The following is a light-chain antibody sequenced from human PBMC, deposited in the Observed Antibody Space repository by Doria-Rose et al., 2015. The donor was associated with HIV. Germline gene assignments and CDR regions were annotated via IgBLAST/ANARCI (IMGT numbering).Light chain of an antibody. CDR2: DGS. V-gene: IGKV3-20*01. Sequence: VLTQPPGTLSLSPGERATLSCRASQSFSSTYLAWYQQRPGQAPSLLIYDGSTRATGIPDRFSASGSGTDFTLTINRLEPEDLALYYCHQYGTSWTFGQGTKVEI. CDR3: HQYGTSWT. CDR1: QSFSSTY. J-gene: IGKJ1*01.